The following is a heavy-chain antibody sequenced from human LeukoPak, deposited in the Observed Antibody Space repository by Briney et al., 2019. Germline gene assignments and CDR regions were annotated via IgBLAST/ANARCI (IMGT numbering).Heavy chain of an antibody. V-gene: IGHV3-23*01. CDR2: ISVSGGST. CDR1: GFIYSSYG. CDR3: ARAYCSGGSCPNNY. Sequence: GGSLRLSCAASGFIYSSYGMSWVRQAPGKGLEWVSGISVSGGSTYYADSVKGRFSISRDNSKNTLYLQMNSLRAEDAAVYYCARAYCSGGSCPNNYWGQGTLVTVSS. J-gene: IGHJ4*02. D-gene: IGHD2-15*01.